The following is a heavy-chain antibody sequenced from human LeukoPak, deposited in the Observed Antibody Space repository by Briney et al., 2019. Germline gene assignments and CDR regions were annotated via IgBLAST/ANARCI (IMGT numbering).Heavy chain of an antibody. CDR1: GGTFSSYA. V-gene: IGHV1-69*13. D-gene: IGHD1-7*01. CDR2: IIPIFGTA. CDR3: ARDLGSITGTTVDFDY. J-gene: IGHJ4*02. Sequence: ASVKVSCKASGGTFSSYAISWVRQAPGQGLEWMGEIIPIFGTANYAQKFQGRVTITADESTSTAYMELSSLRSEDTAVYYCARDLGSITGTTVDFDYWGQGTLVTVSS.